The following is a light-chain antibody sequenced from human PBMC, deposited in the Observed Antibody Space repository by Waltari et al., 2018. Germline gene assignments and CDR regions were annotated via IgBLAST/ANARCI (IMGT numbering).Light chain of an antibody. CDR1: SGPVSTSSY. CDR3: VLYMGSGIWV. CDR2: TTT. V-gene: IGLV8-61*01. J-gene: IGLJ3*02. Sequence: QTVVTQEPSFSVSPGGTVTLTCGLSSGPVSTSSYPSWYQQTPGQAPRTLIYTTTTRSSGVPDRFSGSILGNKAALTITGAQADDESDYYCVLYMGSGIWVFGGGTKLTVL.